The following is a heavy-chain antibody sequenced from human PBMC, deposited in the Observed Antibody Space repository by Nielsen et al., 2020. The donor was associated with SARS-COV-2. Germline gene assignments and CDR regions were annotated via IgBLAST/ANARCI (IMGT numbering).Heavy chain of an antibody. CDR1: GGSISSGDHY. Sequence: SETLSLTCTVSGGSISSGDHYWSWIRQPPGKALEWIVYIYYSGSTYYNPSLKSRVTISVDTSKNQFSLKLSSVTAADTALYYCAKGEDGDDAFDIWGQGTMVTVSS. CDR2: IYYSGST. V-gene: IGHV4-30-4*01. D-gene: IGHD4-17*01. CDR3: AKGEDGDDAFDI. J-gene: IGHJ3*02.